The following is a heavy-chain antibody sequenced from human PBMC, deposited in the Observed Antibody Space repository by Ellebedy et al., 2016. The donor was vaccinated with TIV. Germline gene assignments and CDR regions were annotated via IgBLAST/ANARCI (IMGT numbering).Heavy chain of an antibody. V-gene: IGHV4-39*07. Sequence: SETLSLXCTVSGGSISSSNYYWGWIRQPPGKGLEWIGSIYHSGSTYYNPSLKSRVTISVDTSKNQFSLKLSSVTAADTAVYYCASLSPIRGGGNSGDAFDIWGQGTMVTVSS. CDR3: ASLSPIRGGGNSGDAFDI. J-gene: IGHJ3*02. CDR2: IYHSGST. CDR1: GGSISSSNYY. D-gene: IGHD4-23*01.